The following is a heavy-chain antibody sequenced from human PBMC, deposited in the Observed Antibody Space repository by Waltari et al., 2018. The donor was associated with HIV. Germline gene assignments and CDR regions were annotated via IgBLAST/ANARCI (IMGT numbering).Heavy chain of an antibody. CDR3: ARVTTVTGDSYFYYGMDV. Sequence: QVQLVQSGAEVRKPGASVKVSCKASGYTFTGYYLPCVRQAPGQGLEWMGRINPNRGGTNYAQKFQARVTMTRDTSIGAAYMELSSLRPNDTAVYYCARVTTVTGDSYFYYGMDVWGQGTTVTVSS. CDR2: INPNRGGT. V-gene: IGHV1-2*06. CDR1: GYTFTGYY. J-gene: IGHJ6*02. D-gene: IGHD4-17*01.